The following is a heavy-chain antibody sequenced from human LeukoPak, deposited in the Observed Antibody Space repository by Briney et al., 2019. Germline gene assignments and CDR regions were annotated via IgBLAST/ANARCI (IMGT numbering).Heavy chain of an antibody. CDR3: ARGGGYDYVWGSYRYFDY. CDR2: INSDGSST. D-gene: IGHD3-16*02. Sequence: GGSLRLSCAASGFTFSSYWMHRVRQAPGKGLVWVSRINSDGSSTSYADSVKGRYTISRDNAKNTLYLQMDSLRAEDTALYYCARGGGYDYVWGSYRYFDYWGQGTLVTVSS. V-gene: IGHV3-74*01. CDR1: GFTFSSYW. J-gene: IGHJ4*02.